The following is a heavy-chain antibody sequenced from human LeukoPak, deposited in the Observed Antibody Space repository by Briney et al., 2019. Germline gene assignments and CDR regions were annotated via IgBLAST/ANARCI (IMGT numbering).Heavy chain of an antibody. CDR2: ISSSGGIT. CDR1: GFTLSSYE. J-gene: IGHJ5*02. Sequence: PGGSLRLPCAASGFTLSSYEMNWVRQAPGKGLEWVSYISSSGGITHYADSVKGRFTISRDNAKNSLSLQMNSLRAEDTAIYYCARDSQPFCNNGICYTKYNWFDPWGQGTLVTVSS. D-gene: IGHD2-8*01. CDR3: ARDSQPFCNNGICYTKYNWFDP. V-gene: IGHV3-48*03.